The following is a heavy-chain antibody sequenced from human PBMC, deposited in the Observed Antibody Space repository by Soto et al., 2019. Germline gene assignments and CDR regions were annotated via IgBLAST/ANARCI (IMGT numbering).Heavy chain of an antibody. Sequence: ASVKVSCKASGYTFTSYDINWVRQATGQGLEWMGWMNPNSGNTGYAQKFQGRVTMTRNTSISTAYMELSSLRSEDTAVYYCARGRGHYGSGPHEEGWFDPWGQGTLVTVSS. CDR1: GYTFTSYD. CDR3: ARGRGHYGSGPHEEGWFDP. V-gene: IGHV1-8*01. J-gene: IGHJ5*02. CDR2: MNPNSGNT. D-gene: IGHD3-10*01.